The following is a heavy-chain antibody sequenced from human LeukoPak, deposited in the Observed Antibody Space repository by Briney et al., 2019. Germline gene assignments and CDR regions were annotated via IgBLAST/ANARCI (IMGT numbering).Heavy chain of an antibody. D-gene: IGHD3-10*01. J-gene: IGHJ4*02. V-gene: IGHV4-59*08. CDR3: ARLPSGTLNPPFDY. Sequence: SETLSLTCTVSGGSIYNHYWSWIRQPPGKGLESIGYIYHSGSTIYNPSLKSRVTISVDTSKNQFSLKLTSVTAADTAVYYCARLPSGTLNPPFDYWGQGSLVTVSS. CDR1: GGSIYNHY. CDR2: IYHSGST.